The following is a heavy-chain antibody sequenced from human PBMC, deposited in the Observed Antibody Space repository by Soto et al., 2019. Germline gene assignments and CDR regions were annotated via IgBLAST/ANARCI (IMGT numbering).Heavy chain of an antibody. Sequence: SETLSLTCTVSGGSISSGGYYWSWIRQPPGKGLEWIGYIYYSGSTNYNPSLKSRVTISVDTSKNQFSLKLSSVTAADTAVYYCARVWGGAFDIWGQGTMVTVSS. CDR2: IYYSGST. CDR3: ARVWGGAFDI. D-gene: IGHD3-10*01. J-gene: IGHJ3*02. CDR1: GGSISSGGYY. V-gene: IGHV4-61*08.